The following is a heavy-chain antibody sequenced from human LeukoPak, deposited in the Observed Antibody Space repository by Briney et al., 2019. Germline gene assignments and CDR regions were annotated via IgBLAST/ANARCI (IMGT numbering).Heavy chain of an antibody. CDR1: GFTFDDYG. CDR3: ARARFISGSYGFMTYYYYYYMDV. V-gene: IGHV3-20*04. Sequence: PGGSLRLSCAASGFTFDDYGMSWVRQAPGKGLEWVSGINWNGGSTGYADSVKGRFTISRDNAKNSLYLQMNSLRAEDTALYYCARARFISGSYGFMTYYYYYYMDVWGKGTTVTVSS. CDR2: INWNGGST. D-gene: IGHD1-26*01. J-gene: IGHJ6*03.